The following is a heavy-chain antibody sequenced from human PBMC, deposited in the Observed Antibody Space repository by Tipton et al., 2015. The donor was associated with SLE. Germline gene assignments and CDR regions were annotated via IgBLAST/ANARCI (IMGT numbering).Heavy chain of an antibody. CDR1: GGSIRSYY. J-gene: IGHJ6*03. V-gene: IGHV4-59*01. CDR2: IYYSGST. D-gene: IGHD4-11*01. Sequence: TLSLTCTVSGGSIRSYYWTWIRQPPGKRLEWIAYIYYSGSTNYNPSLKSRVTISVDTSKNQFSLKLSSVTAADTAVYYCARGYSNYSYYYYYYMDVWGKGTTVTVSS. CDR3: ARGYSNYSYYYYYYMDV.